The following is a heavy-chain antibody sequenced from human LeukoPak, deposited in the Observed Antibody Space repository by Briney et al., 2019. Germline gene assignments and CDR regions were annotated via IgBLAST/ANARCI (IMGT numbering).Heavy chain of an antibody. CDR1: GGSISSGDYY. J-gene: IGHJ6*03. CDR2: IYYSGST. D-gene: IGHD3-10*01. CDR3: ARGGVRFHYMDV. Sequence: SQTLYLTCTVSGGSISSGDYYWSWIRQPPGKGLEWIGYIYYSGSTYYNPSLKSRVTISVDTSKNQFSLKLSSVTAADTAVYYCARGGVRFHYMDVWGKGTTVTVSS. V-gene: IGHV4-30-4*08.